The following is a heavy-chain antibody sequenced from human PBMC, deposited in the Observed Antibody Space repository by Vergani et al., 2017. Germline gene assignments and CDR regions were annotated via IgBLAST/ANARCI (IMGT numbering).Heavy chain of an antibody. CDR2: IYSGGSST. J-gene: IGHJ2*01. V-gene: IGHV3-23*03. D-gene: IGHD4-17*01. CDR1: GFTFSSYA. CDR3: ARGTTVSDYWYFDL. Sequence: EVQLLESGGGLVQPGGSLRLSCAASGFTFSSYAMSWVRQAPGKGLEWVSVIYSGGSSTYYADSVKGRFTISRDNSKNTLYLQMNSLRAEDTAVYYCARGTTVSDYWYFDLWGRGTLVTVSS.